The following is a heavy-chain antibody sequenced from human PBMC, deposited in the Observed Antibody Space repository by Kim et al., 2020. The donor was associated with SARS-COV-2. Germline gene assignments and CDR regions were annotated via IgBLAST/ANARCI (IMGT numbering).Heavy chain of an antibody. CDR2: IYSGGST. J-gene: IGHJ5*02. D-gene: IGHD6-19*01. V-gene: IGHV3-53*01. CDR3: ARVRAVAGTPGWFDP. Sequence: GGSLRLSCAASGFTVSSNYMSWVRQAPGKGLEWDSVIYSGGSTYYADSVKGRFTISRDNSKNTLYLQMNSLRAEDTAVYYCARVRAVAGTPGWFDPWGQGTLVTVSS. CDR1: GFTVSSNY.